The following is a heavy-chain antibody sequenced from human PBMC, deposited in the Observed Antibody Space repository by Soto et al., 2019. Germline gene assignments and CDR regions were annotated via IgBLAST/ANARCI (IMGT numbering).Heavy chain of an antibody. J-gene: IGHJ6*02. Sequence: PGASVKVSCKASGYTFTGYYMHWVRQAPGQGLEWMGWINPNSGGTNYAQKFQGWVTMTRDTSISTAYMELSRLRSDDTAVYYCAIALAYGSGSYYNVVSGMDVWGQGTTVTVSS. CDR3: AIALAYGSGSYYNVVSGMDV. D-gene: IGHD3-10*01. CDR2: INPNSGGT. V-gene: IGHV1-2*04. CDR1: GYTFTGYY.